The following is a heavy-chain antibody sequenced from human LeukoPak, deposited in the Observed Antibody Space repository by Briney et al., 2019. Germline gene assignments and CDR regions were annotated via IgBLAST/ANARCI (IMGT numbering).Heavy chain of an antibody. CDR1: GFTFNSYA. Sequence: GGSLRLSCAASGFTFNSYAMSWVRQAPGKGLEWVSAISGSGGSTYYADSVKGRFTISRDNSKNTLYLQMNSLRAEDTAVYYCAKTPKEYYYGSGSYYPFFLDYWGQGTLVTVSS. D-gene: IGHD3-10*01. J-gene: IGHJ4*02. CDR3: AKTPKEYYYGSGSYYPFFLDY. CDR2: ISGSGGST. V-gene: IGHV3-23*01.